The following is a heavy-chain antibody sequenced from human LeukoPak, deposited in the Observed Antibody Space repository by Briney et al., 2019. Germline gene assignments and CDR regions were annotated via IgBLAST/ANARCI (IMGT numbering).Heavy chain of an antibody. Sequence: GGSLRLSCAASGFTFSSYAMHWVRQAPGKGLEWVAVISYDGSNKYYADSVKGRFTISRDNSKNTLYLQMNSLRAEDTAVYYCAREPQWLVLSYFDYWGQGTLVTVSS. J-gene: IGHJ4*02. CDR3: AREPQWLVLSYFDY. CDR2: ISYDGSNK. V-gene: IGHV3-30-3*01. D-gene: IGHD6-19*01. CDR1: GFTFSSYA.